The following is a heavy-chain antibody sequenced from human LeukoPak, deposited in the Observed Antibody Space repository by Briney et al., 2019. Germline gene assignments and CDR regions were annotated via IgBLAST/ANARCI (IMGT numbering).Heavy chain of an antibody. Sequence: SQTLSLTCAISGDSVSSNSAAWNWIRQSPSRGLEWLGRTYYRSKWYNDYAISVKSRITINPDTSKNQFSLQLSSVTAADTAVYFCARDWGVEARPGYMDVWGKGTTVTVSS. D-gene: IGHD6-6*01. CDR1: GDSVSSNSAA. CDR2: TYYRSKWYN. CDR3: ARDWGVEARPGYMDV. V-gene: IGHV6-1*01. J-gene: IGHJ6*03.